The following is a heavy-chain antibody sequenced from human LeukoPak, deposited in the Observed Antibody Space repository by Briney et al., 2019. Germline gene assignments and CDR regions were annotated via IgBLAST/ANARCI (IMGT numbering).Heavy chain of an antibody. Sequence: GGSLRLSCAASGFTFSSDWMSWVRQAPGKGLEWVANIKQDGSEKYYVDSVKGRFTISRDNARNSLYLQMNSLRAEDTAVYYCARGSLHYWGQGTLVTVSS. CDR3: ARGSLHY. CDR1: GFTFSSDW. CDR2: IKQDGSEK. V-gene: IGHV3-7*03. J-gene: IGHJ4*02.